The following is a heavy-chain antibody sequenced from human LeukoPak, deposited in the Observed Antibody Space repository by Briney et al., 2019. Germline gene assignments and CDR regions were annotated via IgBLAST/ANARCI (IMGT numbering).Heavy chain of an antibody. J-gene: IGHJ4*02. CDR2: IYPGDSGT. CDR3: ARQRRYCSGGSCLPPGFDY. CDR1: GYSFTSYW. Sequence: GESLKLSCKGSGYSFTSYWLGWVRQMPGKGLEWMGNIYPGDSGTSYSPSFQGQDTISADKSISTAYLQWSSLKASDTAMYYCARQRRYCSGGSCLPPGFDYWGQGTQVTVSS. D-gene: IGHD2-15*01. V-gene: IGHV5-51*01.